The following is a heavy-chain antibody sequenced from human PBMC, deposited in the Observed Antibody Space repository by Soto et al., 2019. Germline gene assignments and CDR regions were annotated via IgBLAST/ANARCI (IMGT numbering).Heavy chain of an antibody. CDR1: GGSISNFY. Sequence: QVQLQESGPGLVRPSETLSLTCTVSGGSISNFYWSWLRQPPGKGLEWIGYIYNTGSTNYNPSLKSRVTISIDTSKSQFSLKLSSVTAADTAVYYCAREYSSGWYVDHWGQGTLVTVSS. CDR2: IYNTGST. J-gene: IGHJ4*02. CDR3: AREYSSGWYVDH. D-gene: IGHD6-19*01. V-gene: IGHV4-59*01.